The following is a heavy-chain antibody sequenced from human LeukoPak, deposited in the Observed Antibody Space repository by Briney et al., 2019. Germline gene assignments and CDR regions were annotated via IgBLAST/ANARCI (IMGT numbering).Heavy chain of an antibody. CDR2: FYYSGST. D-gene: IGHD6-19*01. J-gene: IGHJ4*02. V-gene: IGHV4-59*01. CDR1: GGSISTYY. CDR3: ARGSGYSSVSR. Sequence: SETLSLTCTVSGGSISTYYWSWIRQPPGKGLEWIGYFYYSGSTNYNPSLKSRVTISVDTSKNQFSLKLSSVTAADTAVYYCARGSGYSSVSRWGQGTLVTVSS.